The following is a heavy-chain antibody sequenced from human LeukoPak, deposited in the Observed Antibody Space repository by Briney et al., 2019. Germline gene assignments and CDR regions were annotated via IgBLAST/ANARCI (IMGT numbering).Heavy chain of an antibody. J-gene: IGHJ4*02. D-gene: IGHD2-2*01. V-gene: IGHV3-53*04. CDR3: ARGGTGWYFDY. CDR1: GFTVSSNY. CDR2: TYSGGIT. Sequence: PGGSLRLSCAASGFTVSSNYMSWVRQAPGKVLEWVSVTYSGGITYYADSVKGRFTISRHNSKNTLYLQMNSLRAEDTAVYYCARGGTGWYFDYWGQGTLVTVSS.